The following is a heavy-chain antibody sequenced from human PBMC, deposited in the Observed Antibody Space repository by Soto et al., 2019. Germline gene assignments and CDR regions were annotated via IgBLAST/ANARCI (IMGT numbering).Heavy chain of an antibody. Sequence: GGSLRLSCAASGFTFSAYEMSWVRQAPGKGLEWVAYISSNSGTIYSADSVKGRFTVSRDNAKNSLYLQMNSLRAEDTAFYYCVRDPNYDGSFDYWGQGTLVTVSS. V-gene: IGHV3-48*03. CDR2: ISSNSGTI. D-gene: IGHD3-10*01. CDR3: VRDPNYDGSFDY. CDR1: GFTFSAYE. J-gene: IGHJ4*02.